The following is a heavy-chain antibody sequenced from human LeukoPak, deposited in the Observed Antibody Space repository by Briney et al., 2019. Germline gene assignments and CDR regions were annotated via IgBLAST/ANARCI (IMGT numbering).Heavy chain of an antibody. Sequence: SETLSLTCTVSGGSISSYYWSWIRQPPGKGLEWIGYIYYSGSTNYNPSLKSRVTISVDTSKNQFSLKLSSVTAADTAVYYCARAPPIVVVPAAMPGGGYYFDYWGQGTLVTVSS. CDR1: GGSISSYY. CDR2: IYYSGST. CDR3: ARAPPIVVVPAAMPGGGYYFDY. V-gene: IGHV4-59*12. D-gene: IGHD2-2*01. J-gene: IGHJ4*02.